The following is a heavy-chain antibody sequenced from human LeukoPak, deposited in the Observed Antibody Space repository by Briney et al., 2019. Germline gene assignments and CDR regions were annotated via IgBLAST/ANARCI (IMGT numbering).Heavy chain of an antibody. Sequence: GGSLRLSCAASGFTFSIHWMHWVRQAPGEGLVWVSRILSDGSSPIYADSVKGRFTISRDNAKNTLYLQMNSLRAEDTAVYYCTRSGYSYGPDHWGQGTLVTVSS. V-gene: IGHV3-74*01. CDR1: GFTFSIHW. CDR2: ILSDGSSP. D-gene: IGHD5-18*01. J-gene: IGHJ4*02. CDR3: TRSGYSYGPDH.